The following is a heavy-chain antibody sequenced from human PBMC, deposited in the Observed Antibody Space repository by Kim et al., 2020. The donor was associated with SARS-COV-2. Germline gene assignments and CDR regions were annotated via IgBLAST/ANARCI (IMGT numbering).Heavy chain of an antibody. CDR3: AGRGVAAGTGPYYYYGMDV. J-gene: IGHJ6*02. D-gene: IGHD6-13*01. V-gene: IGHV4-59*01. Sequence: SRVTISVDTSKNQFSLKLSSVTAADTAVYYCAGRGVAAGTGPYYYYGMDVWGQGTTVTVSS.